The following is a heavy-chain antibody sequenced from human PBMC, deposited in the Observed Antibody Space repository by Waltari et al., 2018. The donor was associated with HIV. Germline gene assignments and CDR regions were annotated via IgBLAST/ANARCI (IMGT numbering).Heavy chain of an antibody. CDR2: INLDGSTT. J-gene: IGHJ4*02. CDR1: GFTFTSYW. D-gene: IGHD3-16*01. Sequence: EVQLVESGGGSVQPGGSLILSCAASGFTFTSYWMHWVRQAPGKGLVWVSRINLDGSTTTYADSVKGRFTISRDNAKSTLYLQMSSLRAEDTAMYYCARDFRSPKGDFDYWGQGTLASVSS. V-gene: IGHV3-74*01. CDR3: ARDFRSPKGDFDY.